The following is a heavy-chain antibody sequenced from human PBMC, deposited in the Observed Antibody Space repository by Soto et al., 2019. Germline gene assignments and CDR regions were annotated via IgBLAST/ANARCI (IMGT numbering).Heavy chain of an antibody. V-gene: IGHV3-23*01. CDR1: GFTFISYA. CDR2: ISGGGDGA. J-gene: IGHJ5*02. Sequence: PGGSLRLSCAASGFTFISYAITWVRQAPGKGLEWVSTISGGGDGAFYADSVKGHFTISRDNSKNTLYLQMNSLRAEDTAVYNCAKATGTTFLNWFDPWGQGTLVTVSS. CDR3: AKATGTTFLNWFDP. D-gene: IGHD1-1*01.